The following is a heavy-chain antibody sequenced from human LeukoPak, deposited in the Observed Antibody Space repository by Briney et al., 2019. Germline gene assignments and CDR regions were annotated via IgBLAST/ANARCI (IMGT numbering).Heavy chain of an antibody. D-gene: IGHD1-26*01. J-gene: IGHJ4*02. Sequence: GGSLRLPCAASGFTFSSYAMSWVRQAPGKGLEWISSISSSSIYIYYADSVKGRFTISRDNAKNSLYLQMNSLKTEDTAVYYCTTDGVGVEGATYDNWGQGTLVSVSS. V-gene: IGHV3-21*03. CDR3: TTDGVGVEGATYDN. CDR2: ISSSSIYI. CDR1: GFTFSSYA.